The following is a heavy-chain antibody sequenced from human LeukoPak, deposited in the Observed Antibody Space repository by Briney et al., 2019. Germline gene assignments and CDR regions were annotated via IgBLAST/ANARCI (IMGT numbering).Heavy chain of an antibody. J-gene: IGHJ4*02. Sequence: PSETLSLTCTVSSGSISSYYWSWIRQPPGKGLEWIGYIYYSGSTNYNPSLKSRVTISVDTSKNLFSLKLSSVTAADTAVYYCARHPRFDYWGQGTLVTVSS. V-gene: IGHV4-59*08. CDR2: IYYSGST. CDR1: SGSISSYY. CDR3: ARHPRFDY.